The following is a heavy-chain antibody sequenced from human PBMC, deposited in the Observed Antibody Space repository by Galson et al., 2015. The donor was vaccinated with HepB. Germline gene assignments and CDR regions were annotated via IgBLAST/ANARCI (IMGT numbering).Heavy chain of an antibody. V-gene: IGHV3-30-3*01. CDR3: ARDGRYCSGGSCQTLFNWFDP. Sequence: SLRLSCAASGFTFSSYAMHWVRQAPGKGLEWVAVISYDGSNKYYADSVKGRFTISRDNSKNTLYLQMNSLRAEDTAVYYCARDGRYCSGGSCQTLFNWFDPWGQGTLVTVSS. CDR2: ISYDGSNK. D-gene: IGHD2-15*01. CDR1: GFTFSSYA. J-gene: IGHJ5*02.